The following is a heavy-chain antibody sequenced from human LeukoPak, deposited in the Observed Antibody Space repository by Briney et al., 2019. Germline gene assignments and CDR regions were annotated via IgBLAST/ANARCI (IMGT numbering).Heavy chain of an antibody. J-gene: IGHJ4*02. V-gene: IGHV3-7*01. CDR1: GFTFSSYN. CDR3: AREWELLDY. CDR2: IKQDGSEK. D-gene: IGHD1-26*01. Sequence: GGSLRLSCAASGFTFSSYNMNWVRQAPGKGLEWVANIKQDGSEKYYVDSVKGRFTISRDNAKNSLYLQMNSLRAEDTAVYYCAREWELLDYWGQGTLVTVSS.